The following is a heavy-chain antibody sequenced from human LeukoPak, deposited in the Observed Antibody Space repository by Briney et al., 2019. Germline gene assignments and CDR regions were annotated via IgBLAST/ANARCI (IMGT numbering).Heavy chain of an antibody. CDR3: ARVTGTTLFDP. CDR1: GFTFSSFSM. Sequence: GSLRLSCAASGFTFSSFSMNWVRQPPGKGLEWIGSIYHSGSTYYNPSLKSRVTISVDTSKNQFSLKLSSVTAADTAVYYCARVTGTTLFDPWGQGTLVTVSS. V-gene: IGHV4-38-2*01. CDR2: IYHSGST. D-gene: IGHD1-20*01. J-gene: IGHJ5*02.